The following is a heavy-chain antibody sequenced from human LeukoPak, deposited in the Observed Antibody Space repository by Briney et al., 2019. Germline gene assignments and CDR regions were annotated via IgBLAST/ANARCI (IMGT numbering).Heavy chain of an antibody. CDR3: ARDQIGSW. V-gene: IGHV3-11*06. D-gene: IGHD6-13*01. CDR2: ISGSSSHI. Sequence: GGSLRLSCEASGFTFSDYYLSWIRQAPGKGLEWISYISGSSSHINYADSVKGRFTISRDNAKKSVYLQMDSLRVEDAAVYYCARDQIGSWWGQGTLVIVSS. CDR1: GFTFSDYY. J-gene: IGHJ4*02.